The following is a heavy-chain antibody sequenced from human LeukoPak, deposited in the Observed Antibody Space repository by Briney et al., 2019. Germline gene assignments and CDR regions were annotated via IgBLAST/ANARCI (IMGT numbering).Heavy chain of an antibody. CDR3: ARVRTGYYGSGSYYHGSYYYYYMDV. V-gene: IGHV1-2*02. Sequence: GASVKVSCKASGYTFTGYYMHWVRQAPGQGLEWMGWINPNSGGTNYAQKFQGRVTMTRDTSISTAYMELSRLRSDDTAVYYCARVRTGYYGSGSYYHGSYYYYYMDVWAKGPRSPSP. CDR2: INPNSGGT. J-gene: IGHJ6*03. CDR1: GYTFTGYY. D-gene: IGHD3-10*01.